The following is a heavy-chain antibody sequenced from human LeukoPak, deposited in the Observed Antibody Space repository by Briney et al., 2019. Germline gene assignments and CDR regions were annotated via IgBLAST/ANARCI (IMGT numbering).Heavy chain of an antibody. D-gene: IGHD3-22*01. CDR1: GFTFSSYA. CDR3: ARVGYDSSGRFDY. J-gene: IGHJ4*02. V-gene: IGHV3-21*01. CDR2: ISSSSSYI. Sequence: GGSLRLSCAASGFTFSSYAMSWVRQAPGKGLEWVSSISSSSSYIYYADSVKGRFTISRDNAKNSLYLQMNSLRAEDTAVYFCARVGYDSSGRFDYWGQGTLVTVSS.